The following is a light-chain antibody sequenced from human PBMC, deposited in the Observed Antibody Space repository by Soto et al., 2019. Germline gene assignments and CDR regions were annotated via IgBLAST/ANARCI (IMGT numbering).Light chain of an antibody. CDR1: QSVSSSY. Sequence: EIVLTQSPGTLSLSPGERATLSCRASQSVSSSYLAWYQHKPGQAPRVLIYGASSRATGIPDRFSGSGSGTDFPLTISRLEPEDFAVYFCQQYGSSPLTFGGGTKVEIK. J-gene: IGKJ4*01. V-gene: IGKV3-20*01. CDR3: QQYGSSPLT. CDR2: GAS.